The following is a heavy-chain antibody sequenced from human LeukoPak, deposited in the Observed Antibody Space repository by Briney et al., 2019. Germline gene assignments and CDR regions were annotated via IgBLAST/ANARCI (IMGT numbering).Heavy chain of an antibody. CDR2: ISDNGAST. CDR1: GFTFSRYA. J-gene: IGHJ4*02. CDR3: VKGFGGVVDY. Sequence: GGSLRLSCSASGFTFSRYAMHWVRQAPGKGLEYVSAISDNGASTYYADAVKGRFTISRDNSKNTLFLQMSSLRAEDTAVYYCVKGFGGVVDYWGQGTLVTVSS. V-gene: IGHV3-64D*09. D-gene: IGHD3-16*01.